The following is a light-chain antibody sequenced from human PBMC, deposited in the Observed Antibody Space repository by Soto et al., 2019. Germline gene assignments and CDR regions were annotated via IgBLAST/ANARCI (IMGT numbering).Light chain of an antibody. J-gene: IGKJ2*01. CDR1: QTVANY. CDR3: HQSFSNPFT. CDR2: RAS. V-gene: IGKV1-39*01. Sequence: DIQMTQSPSSLSASVGDRVTITCRASQTVANYLNWYQQTPGKAPKLLISRASILNTGVPSRFSGSGPGTDFTLTISSLQPEDFVSYYCHQSFSNPFTFGQGTKLDI.